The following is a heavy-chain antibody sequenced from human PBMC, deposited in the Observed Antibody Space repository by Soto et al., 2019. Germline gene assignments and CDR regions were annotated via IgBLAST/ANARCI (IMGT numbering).Heavy chain of an antibody. CDR1: GGSISSYY. J-gene: IGHJ4*02. Sequence: SETLSLTCTVSGGSISSYYWSWIRQPPGKGLEWIGYIYYSGSTNYNPSLKSRVTISVDTSKNQFSLKLSSVTAADTAVYYCARHPKLLWFGEFPLWGQGTLVTVSS. V-gene: IGHV4-59*08. D-gene: IGHD3-10*01. CDR2: IYYSGST. CDR3: ARHPKLLWFGEFPL.